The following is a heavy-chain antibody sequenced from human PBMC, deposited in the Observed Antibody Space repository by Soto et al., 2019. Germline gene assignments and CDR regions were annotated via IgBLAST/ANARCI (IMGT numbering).Heavy chain of an antibody. Sequence: GSLRLSCAASGLTFNRYWMHWVRHAPGKGLVWVSHINTDGSNTNYADSVKGRFTISRDTSKSTLYLQMTSLRPEDTAVYYCASGATFYYDTSHYWGQGTLVTVSS. V-gene: IGHV3-74*01. CDR2: INTDGSNT. D-gene: IGHD3-22*01. CDR1: GLTFNRYW. CDR3: ASGATFYYDTSHY. J-gene: IGHJ4*02.